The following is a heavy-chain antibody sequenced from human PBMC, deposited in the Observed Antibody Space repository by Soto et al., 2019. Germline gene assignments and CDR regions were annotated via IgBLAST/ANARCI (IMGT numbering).Heavy chain of an antibody. D-gene: IGHD3-3*01. CDR2: IYYSGST. V-gene: IGHV4-39*01. J-gene: IGHJ5*02. Sequence: QLQLQESGPGLVKPSEPLSLTCTVSGGSISSSSYYWGWIRQPPGKGLEWIGGIYYSGSTYYNPSLKSRLTISVDTSKNQFSLKLSSVTAADTAVYYCARTPTYYDFWSGYFLYWFDPWGQGTLVTVSS. CDR1: GGSISSSSYY. CDR3: ARTPTYYDFWSGYFLYWFDP.